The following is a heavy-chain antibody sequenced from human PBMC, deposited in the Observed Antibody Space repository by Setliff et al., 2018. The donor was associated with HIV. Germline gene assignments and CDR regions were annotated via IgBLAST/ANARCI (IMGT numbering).Heavy chain of an antibody. D-gene: IGHD6-13*01. CDR3: ARGGAYSSSWWVYFDY. Sequence: KPSETLSLTCTVSGGSISSHYWSWLRQSPGKGLEWIGYIYFSGSTNYNPSLKSRVTVLVDTPKNQFSLKLSSVTAADTAVYYCARGGAYSSSWWVYFDYWGQGTLVTVSS. CDR1: GGSISSHY. J-gene: IGHJ4*02. CDR2: IYFSGST. V-gene: IGHV4-59*11.